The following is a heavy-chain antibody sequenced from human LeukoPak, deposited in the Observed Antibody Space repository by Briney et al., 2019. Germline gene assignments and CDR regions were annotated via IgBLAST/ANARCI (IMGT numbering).Heavy chain of an antibody. J-gene: IGHJ5*02. CDR3: TTSGWFDH. V-gene: IGHV3-15*01. D-gene: IGHD1-26*01. CDR2: IKSESDGGTT. CDR1: GFTFSSHA. Sequence: GGSLRLSCAASGFTFSSHAMSWVRQAPGKGLEWVGRIKSESDGGTTDYAAPVKGRFTISRDDSKNTLFLQMNSLQTEDTAVYYCTTSGWFDHWGQGTLVTVSS.